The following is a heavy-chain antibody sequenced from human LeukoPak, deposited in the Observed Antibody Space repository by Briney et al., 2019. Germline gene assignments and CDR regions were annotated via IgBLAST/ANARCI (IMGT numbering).Heavy chain of an antibody. CDR2: IDSSGST. CDR3: ARGAFGYPFDP. CDR1: AGSISSYY. J-gene: IGHJ5*02. V-gene: IGHV4-59*01. D-gene: IGHD6-25*01. Sequence: SETLSLTCTVSAGSISSYYWSWIRLPPGKGLEWSGYIDSSGSTNYNPSLKSRVTISVDTSINQFSLKLTSVTAADTAVYYCARGAFGYPFDPWGQGILVTVSS.